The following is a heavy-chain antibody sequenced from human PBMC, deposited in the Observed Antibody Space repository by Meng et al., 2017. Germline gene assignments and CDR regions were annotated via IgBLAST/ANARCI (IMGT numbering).Heavy chain of an antibody. CDR3: ARGVVYAISYFDY. CDR1: WDSVSSNSAA. J-gene: IGHJ4*02. CDR2: TYYRSKWYN. Sequence: VQLQQSGPGLVKPSPTLSPPSATSWDSVSSNSAAWNWIRQSPSRGLEWLGRTYYRSKWYNDYAVSVKSRITINPDASKNQFSLQLNSVTPEDTAVYYCARGVVYAISYFDYWGQGTLVTVSS. V-gene: IGHV6-1*01. D-gene: IGHD2-8*02.